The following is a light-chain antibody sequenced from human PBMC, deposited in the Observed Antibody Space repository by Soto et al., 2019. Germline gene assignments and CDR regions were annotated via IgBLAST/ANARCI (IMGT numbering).Light chain of an antibody. CDR1: QSLSSY. Sequence: EIVLTQSPATLSLSPGEGATLSCRASQSLSSYLAWYQQKPGQAPRLLIYDASNRATGIPARFSGSGSGTDFTLTISSLEPEDFAVHYCQQRSNWPPYTFGQGTKLEIK. J-gene: IGKJ2*01. CDR2: DAS. CDR3: QQRSNWPPYT. V-gene: IGKV3-11*01.